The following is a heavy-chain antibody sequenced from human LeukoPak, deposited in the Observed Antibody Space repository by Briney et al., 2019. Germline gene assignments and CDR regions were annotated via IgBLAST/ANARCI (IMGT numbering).Heavy chain of an antibody. CDR1: GYSFTSYW. D-gene: IGHD2-2*01. CDR3: ARLTGCSSTSCYRDTYYGMDV. Sequence: GESLQISCKGSGYSFTSYWIGWVRQMPGKGLEWMGIIYPGDSDTRYSPSFQGQVTISADKSISTAYLQWSSLKASDTAMYYCARLTGCSSTSCYRDTYYGMDVWGQGTTVTVSS. V-gene: IGHV5-51*01. J-gene: IGHJ6*02. CDR2: IYPGDSDT.